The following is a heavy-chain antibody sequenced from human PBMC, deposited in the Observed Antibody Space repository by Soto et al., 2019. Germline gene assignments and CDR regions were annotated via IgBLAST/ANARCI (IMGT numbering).Heavy chain of an antibody. CDR1: GYTFTSYA. J-gene: IGHJ5*02. D-gene: IGHD6-6*01. CDR3: ARDSGSSSSVYWFDP. Sequence: ASVKVSCKASGYTFTSYAMHWVRQAPGQRLEWMGWINPSGGSTSYAQKFQGRVTMTRDTSTSTVYMELSSLRSEDTAVYYCARDSGSSSSVYWFDPWGQGTLVTVSS. CDR2: INPSGGST. V-gene: IGHV1-46*01.